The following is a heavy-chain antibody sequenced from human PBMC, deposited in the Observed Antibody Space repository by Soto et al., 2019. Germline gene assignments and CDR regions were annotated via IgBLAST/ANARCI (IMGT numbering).Heavy chain of an antibody. V-gene: IGHV3-48*01. Sequence: GGSLRLSCAASGFTFSSYSMNWVRQAPGKGLEWVSYISSSSSTIYYADSVKGQFTISRDNAKNPLYLQMNSLRAEDTAVYYCARDKLEYSSSWFDYWGQGTLVTVSS. D-gene: IGHD6-13*01. CDR3: ARDKLEYSSSWFDY. CDR1: GFTFSSYS. CDR2: ISSSSSTI. J-gene: IGHJ4*02.